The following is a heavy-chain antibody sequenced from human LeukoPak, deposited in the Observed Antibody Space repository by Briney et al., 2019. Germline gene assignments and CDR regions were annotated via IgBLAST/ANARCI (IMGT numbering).Heavy chain of an antibody. V-gene: IGHV3-30*02. D-gene: IGHD6-19*01. Sequence: GGSLRLSCAASGFIFSKYGMHWVRQAPGKGLEWVAFIWYDGTNKYYADSVKGRFTISRDKSKNTLYLQMNSLRAEDTVVYYCAKGPLLSSGWADYWGQGTLVTVSS. CDR1: GFIFSKYG. J-gene: IGHJ4*02. CDR2: IWYDGTNK. CDR3: AKGPLLSSGWADY.